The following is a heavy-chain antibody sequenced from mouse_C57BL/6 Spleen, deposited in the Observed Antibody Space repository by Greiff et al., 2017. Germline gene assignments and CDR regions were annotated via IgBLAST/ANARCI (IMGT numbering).Heavy chain of an antibody. V-gene: IGHV14-3*01. CDR1: GFNIKNTY. CDR2: IDPANGNT. J-gene: IGHJ1*03. CDR3: APLTTVVDWYFDV. D-gene: IGHD1-1*01. Sequence: VQLQQSVAELVRPGASVKLSCTASGFNIKNTYMHWVKQRPEQGLEWIGRIDPANGNTKYAPKFPGKATITADTSSNTAYLQLSSLTSEDTAIYYCAPLTTVVDWYFDVWGTGTTVTVSS.